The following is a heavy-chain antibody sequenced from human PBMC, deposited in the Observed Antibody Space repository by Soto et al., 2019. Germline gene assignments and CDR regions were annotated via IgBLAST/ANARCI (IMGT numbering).Heavy chain of an antibody. Sequence: SETLSLTCTVSDGSISSYSWTWIRLPPGKGLEWIAYVSYSGNTDYNPSLKSRVTVSVDTSKNRFSLNLISVTAADTAVYYCAGRHERAAALDYWGPGTLVTVSS. CDR1: DGSISSYS. CDR3: AGRHERAAALDY. J-gene: IGHJ4*02. CDR2: VSYSGNT. D-gene: IGHD2-2*01. V-gene: IGHV4-59*01.